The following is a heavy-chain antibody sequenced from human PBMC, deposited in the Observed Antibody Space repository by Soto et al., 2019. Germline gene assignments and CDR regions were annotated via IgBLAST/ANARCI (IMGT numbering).Heavy chain of an antibody. CDR1: GYTFTSYG. D-gene: IGHD3-10*02. Sequence: QVQLVQSGAVVKKPGASVKVSCKASGYTFTSYGISWVRQAPGQGLEWMGWISAYNGNTNYAQKLQGRVTMTTDTSTSTAYMELRSLRSDDTAVYYCARDAPRLDLFYYFDYWGQGTLVTVSS. J-gene: IGHJ4*02. CDR3: ARDAPRLDLFYYFDY. CDR2: ISAYNGNT. V-gene: IGHV1-18*01.